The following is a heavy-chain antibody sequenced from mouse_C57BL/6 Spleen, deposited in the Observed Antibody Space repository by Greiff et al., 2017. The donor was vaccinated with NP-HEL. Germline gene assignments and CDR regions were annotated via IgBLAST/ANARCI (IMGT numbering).Heavy chain of an antibody. CDR1: GYTFTNYW. D-gene: IGHD2-1*01. Sequence: QVQLKQSGAELVRPGTSVKMSCKASGYTFTNYWIGWAKQRPGHGLEWIGDIYPGGGYTNYNEKFKGKATLTADKSSSTAYMQFSSLTSEDSAIYYCARGEDYGNYVWYFDVWGTGTTVTVSS. J-gene: IGHJ1*03. CDR2: IYPGGGYT. CDR3: ARGEDYGNYVWYFDV. V-gene: IGHV1-63*01.